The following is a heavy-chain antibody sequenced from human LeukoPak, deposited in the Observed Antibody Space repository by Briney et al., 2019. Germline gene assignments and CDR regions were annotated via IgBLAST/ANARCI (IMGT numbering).Heavy chain of an antibody. Sequence: SETLSLTCAVYGGSFSGYYWSWIRQPPGKGLEWIGSIYHSGSTYYNPSLKSRVTISVDTSKNQFSLKLSSVTAADTAVYYCARWGQENYYYYYMDVWGKGTTVTVSS. CDR2: IYHSGST. CDR3: ARWGQENYYYYYMDV. V-gene: IGHV4-34*01. J-gene: IGHJ6*03. D-gene: IGHD3-16*01. CDR1: GGSFSGYY.